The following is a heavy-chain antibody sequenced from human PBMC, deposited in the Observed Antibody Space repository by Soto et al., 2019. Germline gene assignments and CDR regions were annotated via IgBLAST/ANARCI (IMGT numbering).Heavy chain of an antibody. Sequence: EVQLLESGGCLVQPGGSLRLSCAASGFIFTNYALSWVRQAPGKGLEWVAGVSGSGGSSYYADSVKARFTVSRDNSRSTLYLQMSSLRAEDSTIYYCAKDADNDDYGVFDVWGQGTLVTVSS. CDR2: VSGSGGSS. D-gene: IGHD4-17*01. J-gene: IGHJ3*01. CDR3: AKDADNDDYGVFDV. CDR1: GFIFTNYA. V-gene: IGHV3-23*01.